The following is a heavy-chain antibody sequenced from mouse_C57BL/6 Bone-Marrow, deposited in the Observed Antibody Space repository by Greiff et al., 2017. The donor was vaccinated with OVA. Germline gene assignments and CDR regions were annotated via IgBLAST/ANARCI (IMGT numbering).Heavy chain of an antibody. Sequence: DVKLVESGGGLVKPGGSLKLSCAASGFTFSSYAMSWVRQTPAKRLEWVATISDGGSYTYYPDNVKGRFTISRDNAKNNLYLQMSHLKSEDTAMYYCARDNDEGAWFAYWGQGTLVTVSA. D-gene: IGHD2-3*01. J-gene: IGHJ3*01. CDR3: ARDNDEGAWFAY. CDR1: GFTFSSYA. V-gene: IGHV5-4*01. CDR2: ISDGGSYT.